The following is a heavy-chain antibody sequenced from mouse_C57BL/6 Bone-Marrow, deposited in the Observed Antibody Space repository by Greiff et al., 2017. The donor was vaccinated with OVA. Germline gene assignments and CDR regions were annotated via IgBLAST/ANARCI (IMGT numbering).Heavy chain of an antibody. CDR3: ARSRQPWFAY. CDR2: INPGSGGT. Sequence: VQLQQSGAELVRPGTSVKVSCKASGYAFTNYLIEWVKQRPGQGLEWIGVINPGSGGTNYNEKFKGKATLTADKSSSTAYMQLSSLTSEDSAVYFCARSRQPWFAYWGQGTLVTVSA. J-gene: IGHJ3*01. V-gene: IGHV1-54*01. CDR1: GYAFTNYL. D-gene: IGHD3-2*01.